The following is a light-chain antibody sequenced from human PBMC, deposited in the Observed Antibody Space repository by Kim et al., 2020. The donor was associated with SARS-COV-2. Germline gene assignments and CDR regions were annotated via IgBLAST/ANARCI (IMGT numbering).Light chain of an antibody. Sequence: GQRVTISGSGNSTKLEANSVHWYHTFPGTAPEVLIYKNNQRPSGVPGRFSGSKSGTSASLAISGLQSEDEGDYYCAGWDDSLNAGVFGGGTQLTVL. J-gene: IGLJ2*01. V-gene: IGLV1-44*01. CDR1: STKLEANS. CDR3: AGWDDSLNAGV. CDR2: KNN.